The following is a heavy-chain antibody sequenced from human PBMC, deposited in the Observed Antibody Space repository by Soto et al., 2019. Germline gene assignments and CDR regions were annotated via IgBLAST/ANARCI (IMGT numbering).Heavy chain of an antibody. CDR1: GYTFTSYY. D-gene: IGHD3-3*01. CDR3: ARDRPAAYYDFWSGYPRAPDY. V-gene: IGHV1-46*01. J-gene: IGHJ4*02. CDR2: INPSGGST. Sequence: GASVKVSCKASGYTFTSYYMHWVRQAPGQGLEWMGIINPSGGSTSYAQKFQGRATMTRDTSTSTVYMELSSLRSEDTAVYYCARDRPAAYYDFWSGYPRAPDYWGQGTLVTVSS.